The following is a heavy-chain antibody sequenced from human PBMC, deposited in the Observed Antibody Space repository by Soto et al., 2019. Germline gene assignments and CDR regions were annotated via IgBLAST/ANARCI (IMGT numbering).Heavy chain of an antibody. J-gene: IGHJ5*02. CDR2: INHSGST. D-gene: IGHD3-9*01. Sequence: QVQLQQWGAGLLKPSETLSLTCAVYGGSFSGYYWSWIRQPPGKGLEWIGEINHSGSTNYNPSLKGRVTISVDTSKNQFSLKLSSVTAADTAVYYCARMGPPFLRFFLTGHQGWFDPWGQGTLVTVSS. CDR3: ARMGPPFLRFFLTGHQGWFDP. CDR1: GGSFSGYY. V-gene: IGHV4-34*01.